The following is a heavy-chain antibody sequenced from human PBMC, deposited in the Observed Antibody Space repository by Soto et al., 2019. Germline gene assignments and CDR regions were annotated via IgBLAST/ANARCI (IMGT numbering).Heavy chain of an antibody. D-gene: IGHD2-15*01. J-gene: IGHJ4*02. CDR1: AGSISTYH. CDR2: IYYTGST. CDR3: ARDCSGGACYPASFDY. V-gene: IGHV4-4*07. Sequence: SETLSLTCSVSAGSISTYHWSWIRQPAGKGLEWIGRIYYTGSTDYNPSLKSRVTMSVDTSKNQFSLKVSSVTAADTAVYYCARDCSGGACYPASFDYWGQGTLVTVSS.